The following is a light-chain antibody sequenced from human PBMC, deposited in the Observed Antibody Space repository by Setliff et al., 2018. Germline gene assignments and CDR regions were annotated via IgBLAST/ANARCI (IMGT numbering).Light chain of an antibody. CDR3: QSYDSSLSGSDV. J-gene: IGLJ1*01. CDR2: GNS. V-gene: IGLV1-40*01. Sequence: QSVLTQQPSVSGAPGQRVTISCTGSSSNIRAGYDVHWYQQLPGTAPKLLIYGNSNRPSGVPDRFSGSKSGTSASLAITGLQAEDEADYYCQSYDSSLSGSDVFGTGTKVTVL. CDR1: SSNIRAGYD.